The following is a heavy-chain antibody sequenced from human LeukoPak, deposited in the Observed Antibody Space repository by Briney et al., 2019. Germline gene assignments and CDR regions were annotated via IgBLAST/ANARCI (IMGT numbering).Heavy chain of an antibody. V-gene: IGHV4-31*02. CDR1: GGSISSGGYY. CDR2: IYYSGST. Sequence: PSETLSLTCTVSGGSISSGGYYWSWIRQHPGKGLEWIGYIYYSGSTYYNPSLKSRVTISVDTSKNQFSLKLSSVTAADTAVYYCARGTGGYYDSSGYCDWFDPWGQGTLVTVSS. J-gene: IGHJ5*02. D-gene: IGHD3-22*01. CDR3: ARGTGGYYDSSGYCDWFDP.